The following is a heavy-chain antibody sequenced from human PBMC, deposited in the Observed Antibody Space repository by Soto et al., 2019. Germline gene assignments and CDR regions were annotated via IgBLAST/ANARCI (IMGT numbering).Heavy chain of an antibody. J-gene: IGHJ4*02. V-gene: IGHV4-34*01. CDR2: VNHSGST. CDR3: ARRITGTRGNFDY. CDR1: GGSFRGYY. Sequence: PSETLSLTCAVYGGSFRGYYWSWIRQPPGKGLEWIGEVNHSGSTNYNPSLKSRVTISVDTSKNQFSLKLSSVTAADTAVYYCARRITGTRGNFDYWGQGTLVTVS. D-gene: IGHD1-7*01.